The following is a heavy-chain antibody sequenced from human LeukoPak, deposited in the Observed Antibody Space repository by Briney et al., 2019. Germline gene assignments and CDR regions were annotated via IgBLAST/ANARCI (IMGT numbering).Heavy chain of an antibody. CDR3: AKDLFPYSSGWYSWY. V-gene: IGHV3-9*01. Sequence: KPGGSLRLSCAASGFTFDDYAMHWVRQAPGRGLEWVSGISWNSGSIGYADSVKGRFTISRDNAKNSLYLQMNSLRAEDTALYYCAKDLFPYSSGWYSWYWGQGTLVTVSS. CDR2: ISWNSGSI. J-gene: IGHJ4*02. CDR1: GFTFDDYA. D-gene: IGHD6-19*01.